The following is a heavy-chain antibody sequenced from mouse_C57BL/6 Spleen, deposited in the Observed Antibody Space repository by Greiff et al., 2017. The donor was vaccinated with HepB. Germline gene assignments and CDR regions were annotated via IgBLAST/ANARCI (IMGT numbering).Heavy chain of an antibody. CDR3: ARGGYKGYFDY. CDR2: ITPNSGGT. J-gene: IGHJ2*01. Sequence: QVQLQQPGAELVKPGASVKLSCKASGYTFTSYWMHWVKQRTGRGLEWIGRITPNSGGTKYTEKFKSKATLTVDKPSSTAYMQLSSLTSEDSAVYYCARGGYKGYFDYWGQGTTLTVSS. D-gene: IGHD3-1*01. V-gene: IGHV1-72*01. CDR1: GYTFTSYW.